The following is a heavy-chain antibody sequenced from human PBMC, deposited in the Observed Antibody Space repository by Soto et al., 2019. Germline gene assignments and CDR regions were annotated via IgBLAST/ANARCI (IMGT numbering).Heavy chain of an antibody. CDR2: ISYDGSNK. D-gene: IGHD5-18*01. J-gene: IGHJ5*02. Sequence: GGSLRLSCGAAGCTFSSYGMHWVRQAPGKGLEWVAVISYDGSNKYYADSVKGRFTISRDNSKNTLYLQMNSLRAEDTAVYYCAKDGPSYGVNNWFDPWGQGTLVTVSS. CDR1: GCTFSSYG. CDR3: AKDGPSYGVNNWFDP. V-gene: IGHV3-30*18.